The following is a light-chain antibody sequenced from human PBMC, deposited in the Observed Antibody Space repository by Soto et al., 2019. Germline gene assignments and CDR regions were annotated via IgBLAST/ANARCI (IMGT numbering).Light chain of an antibody. V-gene: IGKV1-5*03. CDR2: KAS. Sequence: DIPMTQSPSTLSASVGDRVTIALRASQSISTWLDWYQQKPGKAPKLLIYKASILESGVPSRFSGSGSATEFKLTISRLQPEDFASYYCQQYDTFPLPFGGGTKVEIK. CDR3: QQYDTFPLP. CDR1: QSISTW. J-gene: IGKJ4*01.